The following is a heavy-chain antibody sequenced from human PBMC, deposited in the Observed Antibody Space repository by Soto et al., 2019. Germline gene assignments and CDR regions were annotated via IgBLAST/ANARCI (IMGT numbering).Heavy chain of an antibody. V-gene: IGHV1-18*01. J-gene: IGHJ6*03. CDR3: ARDRGVAPPVAGNTHYYYYMDV. Sequence: QDQLVQSGVEVKKPGASVKVSCKASGYSFTNYGITWVRQAPGHGFEWMGWISAYNGNTNYAQKFQGRVTMTTDASTSTAYLELRSQKSDDTAVYYCARDRGVAPPVAGNTHYYYYMDVWGKGTTVTVSS. CDR2: ISAYNGNT. CDR1: GYSFTNYG. D-gene: IGHD6-19*01.